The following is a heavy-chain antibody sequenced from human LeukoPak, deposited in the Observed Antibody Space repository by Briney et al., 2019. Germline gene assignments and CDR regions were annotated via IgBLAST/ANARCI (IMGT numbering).Heavy chain of an antibody. V-gene: IGHV3-30*04. D-gene: IGHD2-15*01. CDR2: ISYDGSNK. Sequence: GRPLRLSCAASGFTFSSYAMHWVRQAPGKGLEWVAVISYDGSNKYYADSVKGRFTISRDNSKNTLYLQMNSLRAEDTAVYYCARARLRYCSGGSCYSMDVWGQGTTVTVSS. J-gene: IGHJ6*02. CDR1: GFTFSSYA. CDR3: ARARLRYCSGGSCYSMDV.